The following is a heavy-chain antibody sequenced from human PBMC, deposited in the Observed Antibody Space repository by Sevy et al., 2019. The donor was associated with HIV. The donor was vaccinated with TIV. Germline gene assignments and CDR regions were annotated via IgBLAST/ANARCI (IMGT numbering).Heavy chain of an antibody. CDR3: ATGYCSGGRCYPGGY. CDR2: MNTFTGDT. D-gene: IGHD2-15*01. CDR1: GYTFRTYG. Sequence: ASVKVSCEASGYTFRTYGINWVRQAPGQGLEWMGWMNTFTGDTNYLQKLQDRVTMTKYTSTSTVYMELRSLRSDDTAVYYCATGYCSGGRCYPGGYWGQGTLVTVSS. V-gene: IGHV1-18*01. J-gene: IGHJ4*02.